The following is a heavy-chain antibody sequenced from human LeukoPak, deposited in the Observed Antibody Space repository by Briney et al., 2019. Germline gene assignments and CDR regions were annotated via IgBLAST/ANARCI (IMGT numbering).Heavy chain of an antibody. D-gene: IGHD2-15*01. Sequence: GGSLRLSCAVSGFLFSSYAMSWVRQARGEGVVGVSAISGSGGSTYYADSVKGRFTISRDNSKNTLYLQMNSLRAEDTAVYYCAKDWPRYCSGGSCSGYWGQGTLVTVSS. CDR2: ISGSGGST. CDR3: AKDWPRYCSGGSCSGY. J-gene: IGHJ4*02. V-gene: IGHV3-23*01. CDR1: GFLFSSYA.